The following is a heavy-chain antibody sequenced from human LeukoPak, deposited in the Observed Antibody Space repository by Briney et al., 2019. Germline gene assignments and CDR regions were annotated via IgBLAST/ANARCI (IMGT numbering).Heavy chain of an antibody. V-gene: IGHV3-53*01. D-gene: IGHD6-19*01. Sequence: GGSLRLSCAASGFTVSSHYMTWVRQVPGKGLEWVSAIYSGGSTYYADSVKGRFTISRDNSKNTVYLQMNSLRAEDTAVYHCAILDSSGWYCLDFWGQGTLVTVSS. CDR2: IYSGGST. CDR3: AILDSSGWYCLDF. J-gene: IGHJ4*02. CDR1: GFTVSSHY.